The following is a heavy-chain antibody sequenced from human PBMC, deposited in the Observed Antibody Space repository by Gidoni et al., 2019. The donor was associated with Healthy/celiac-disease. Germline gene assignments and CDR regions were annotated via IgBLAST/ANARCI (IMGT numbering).Heavy chain of an antibody. V-gene: IGHV4-34*01. Sequence: QVQLQQWGAGLWKPSETLSLTCAADGGSVSGYYWRWIRQPPGKGLEWIGEINHSGSTNYNPSLKSRVTISVDTSKNQFSLKLSSVTAADTAVYYCARAPGPYYCSSTSCYRGFDPWGQGTLVTVSS. D-gene: IGHD2-2*02. CDR2: INHSGST. CDR1: GGSVSGYY. CDR3: ARAPGPYYCSSTSCYRGFDP. J-gene: IGHJ5*02.